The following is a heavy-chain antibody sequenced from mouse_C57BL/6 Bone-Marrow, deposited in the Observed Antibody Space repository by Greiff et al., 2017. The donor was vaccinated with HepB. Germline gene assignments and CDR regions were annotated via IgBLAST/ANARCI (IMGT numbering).Heavy chain of an antibody. Sequence: EVKVVESGGDLVKPGGSLKLSCAASGFTFSSYGMSWVRQTPDKRLEWVATISSGGSYTYYPDSVKGRFTISRDNAKNTLYLQMSSLKSEDTAMYYCARLRYSNPFAYWGQGTLVTVSA. CDR2: ISSGGSYT. CDR1: GFTFSSYG. D-gene: IGHD2-5*01. J-gene: IGHJ3*01. CDR3: ARLRYSNPFAY. V-gene: IGHV5-6*01.